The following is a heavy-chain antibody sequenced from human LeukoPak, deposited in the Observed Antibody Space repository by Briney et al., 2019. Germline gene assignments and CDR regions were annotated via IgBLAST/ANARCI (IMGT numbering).Heavy chain of an antibody. Sequence: PGGSLRLSCAASEFTFNSYWMSWVRQAPGKGLEWVASMKQDGTESYYVDSVKGRLTISRDNGKNSLYLQMNSLRAEDTAVYYCAKCRDPSTAYRSSDYWGQGTLVTVSS. CDR1: EFTFNSYW. V-gene: IGHV3-7*01. CDR3: AKCRDPSTAYRSSDY. D-gene: IGHD1-14*01. CDR2: MKQDGTES. J-gene: IGHJ4*02.